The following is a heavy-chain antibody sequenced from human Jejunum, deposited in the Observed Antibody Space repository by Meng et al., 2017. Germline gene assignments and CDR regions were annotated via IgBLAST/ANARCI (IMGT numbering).Heavy chain of an antibody. J-gene: IGHJ4*02. CDR2: ISKSGGSA. V-gene: IGHV3-23*01. Sequence: GGSLRLSCVGSGFTFRSYAMNWVRQAPGKGLEWVSVISKSGGSADYADSVKGRFTISRDNSKNTLYLQMHSLRAEDTAIYHCAIDSSIGSAGRFCWGQGTQVTVSS. CDR1: GFTFRSYA. D-gene: IGHD6-13*01. CDR3: AIDSSIGSAGRFC.